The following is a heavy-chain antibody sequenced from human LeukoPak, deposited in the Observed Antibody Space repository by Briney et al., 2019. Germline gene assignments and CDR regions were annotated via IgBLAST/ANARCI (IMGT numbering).Heavy chain of an antibody. CDR3: AWLLAYCGGDCYGGFDY. V-gene: IGHV3-30*03. D-gene: IGHD2-21*02. CDR2: ISYDGSNK. J-gene: IGHJ4*02. Sequence: TGGSLRLSCAASGFTFSSYGMHWVRQAPGKGLEWVAVISYDGSNKYYADSVKGRFTISRDNSKNTLYLQMNSLRAEDTAVYYCAWLLAYCGGDCYGGFDYWGQGTLVTVSS. CDR1: GFTFSSYG.